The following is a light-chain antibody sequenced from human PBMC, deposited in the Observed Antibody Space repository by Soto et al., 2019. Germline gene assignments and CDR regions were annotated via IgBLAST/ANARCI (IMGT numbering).Light chain of an antibody. CDR1: TSNIGSHS. J-gene: IGLJ2*01. CDR2: SND. CDR3: LAWDDRLNGHLV. V-gene: IGLV1-44*01. Sequence: QSVLIQPPSVSGAPGQTVTIPCAGSTSNIGSHSVNWYKQLPGSAPKVVILSNDERPSGVPDRISGSKSGTSASLAISGLQLEDEADYYCLAWDDRLNGHLVFGGGTKLTVL.